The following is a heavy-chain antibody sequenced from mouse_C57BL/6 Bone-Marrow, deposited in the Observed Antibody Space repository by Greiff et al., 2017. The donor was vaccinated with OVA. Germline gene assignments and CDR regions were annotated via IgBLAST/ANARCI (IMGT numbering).Heavy chain of an antibody. CDR2: IYPGSGST. CDR3: AREAPYYSNYWFAY. D-gene: IGHD2-5*01. CDR1: GYTFTSYW. V-gene: IGHV1-55*01. J-gene: IGHJ3*01. Sequence: QVQLKQPGAELVKPGASVKMSCKASGYTFTSYWITWVKQRPGQGLEWIGDIYPGSGSTNYNEKFKSKATLTVDTSSSTAYMQLSSLTSEDSAVYYCAREAPYYSNYWFAYWGQGTLVTVSA.